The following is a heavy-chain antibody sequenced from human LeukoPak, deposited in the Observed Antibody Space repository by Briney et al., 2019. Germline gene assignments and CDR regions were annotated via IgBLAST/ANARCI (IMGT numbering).Heavy chain of an antibody. D-gene: IGHD2-2*01. CDR3: AKDGANYAKDY. J-gene: IGHJ4*02. V-gene: IGHV3-30*02. CDR1: GFSFSKYC. CDR2: TPDDGINK. Sequence: PGGSLRLSCVATGFSFSKYCMHWVRQAPGMGLERVAYTPDDGINKSYADSVKGRFTISRDDSKYTLYLQMNSLRAEDTAVFYSAKDGANYAKDYWGQGILVTVSS.